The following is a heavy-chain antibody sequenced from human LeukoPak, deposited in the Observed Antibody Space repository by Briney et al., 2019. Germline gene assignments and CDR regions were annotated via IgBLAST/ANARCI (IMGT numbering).Heavy chain of an antibody. CDR3: ASLSDTDWLGSSYFDY. J-gene: IGHJ4*02. Sequence: KASETLSLTCTVSGGSISSGGYSWSWIRQPPGKGLEWIGYIYYSGSTYFNPSLKSRVTISVDTSKNQFSLKLSSVTAADTAVYYCASLSDTDWLGSSYFDYWGQGTLVTVSS. V-gene: IGHV4-30-4*07. CDR1: GGSISSGGYS. CDR2: IYYSGST. D-gene: IGHD3/OR15-3a*01.